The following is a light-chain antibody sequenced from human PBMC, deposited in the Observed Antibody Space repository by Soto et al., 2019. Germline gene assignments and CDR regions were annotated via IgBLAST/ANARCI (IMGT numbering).Light chain of an antibody. CDR1: SSNIGAGYH. CDR3: QSYNSSLGGGF. Sequence: QSVLTQPPSVSGAPGQRVTISCTGSSSNIGAGYHVHWYQQLPGTAPKLLIYGNSNRPSGVPDRFSGSKSGTSASLAITGLQGGDGANYYCQSYNSSLGGGFFGGGTKLTVL. V-gene: IGLV1-40*01. J-gene: IGLJ2*01. CDR2: GNS.